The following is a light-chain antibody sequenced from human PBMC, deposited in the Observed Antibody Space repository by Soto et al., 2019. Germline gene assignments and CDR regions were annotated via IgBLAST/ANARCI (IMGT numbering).Light chain of an antibody. CDR1: XXXSNY. CDR3: QKYDTAPWT. CDR2: AAS. V-gene: IGKV1-27*01. Sequence: DIEMTQSPXSXXXSVXXXXXXXXXXXXXXSNYLAWYQQRPGKVSKLLIYAASTLQLGVPSRFSGSGSGTDFTLTISSLQPEDVETYYCQKYDTAPWTFGQGTEVAIK. J-gene: IGKJ1*01.